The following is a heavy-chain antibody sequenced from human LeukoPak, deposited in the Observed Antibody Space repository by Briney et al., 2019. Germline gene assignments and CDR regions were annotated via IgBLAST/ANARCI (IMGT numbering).Heavy chain of an antibody. D-gene: IGHD6-19*01. V-gene: IGHV3-30*18. J-gene: IGHJ6*02. CDR3: AKACGYSSGWYSVYYYYGMDV. Sequence: GGSLRLSCAACGFTFSSYGMHWVRHAPGKGLEGVAVISYDGSNKYYADSVKGRFNISRDNSKNTLYLQMNSLRAEDTAVYYCAKACGYSSGWYSVYYYYGMDVWGQGTTVTVS. CDR1: GFTFSSYG. CDR2: ISYDGSNK.